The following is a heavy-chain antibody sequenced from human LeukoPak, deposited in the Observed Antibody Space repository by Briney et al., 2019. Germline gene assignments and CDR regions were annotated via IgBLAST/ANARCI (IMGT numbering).Heavy chain of an antibody. Sequence: PSETLSLTCAVSGGSVNDYYWSWIRQPPGKGLEWIGYIYHSGTTNFNPSLRSRVAVSIDTSKNQFSLRLSSVTAADTAVYYCARDNRRGYDSSGYDYWGQGTLVTASS. CDR2: IYHSGTT. D-gene: IGHD3-22*01. J-gene: IGHJ4*02. CDR1: GGSVNDYY. V-gene: IGHV4-59*02. CDR3: ARDNRRGYDSSGYDY.